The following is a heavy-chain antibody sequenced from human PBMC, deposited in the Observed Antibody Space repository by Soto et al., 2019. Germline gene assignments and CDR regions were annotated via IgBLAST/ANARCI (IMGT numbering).Heavy chain of an antibody. J-gene: IGHJ3*02. D-gene: IGHD2-15*01. CDR3: ARGNYCSGGSCYGDAFDI. V-gene: IGHV4-34*01. CDR2: INHSGST. CDR1: GGPFSGYY. Sequence: SETLSLTCAVYGGPFSGYYWSWIRQPPGKGLEWIGEINHSGSTNYNPSLKSRVTISVDTSKNQFSLKLSSVTAADTAVYYCARGNYCSGGSCYGDAFDIWGQGTMVTVSS.